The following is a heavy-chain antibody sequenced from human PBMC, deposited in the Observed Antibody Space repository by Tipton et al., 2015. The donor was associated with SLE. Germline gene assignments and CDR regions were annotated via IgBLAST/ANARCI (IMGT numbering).Heavy chain of an antibody. D-gene: IGHD5-18*01. CDR1: GGSISSYY. Sequence: TLSLTCTVSGGSISSYYWTWIRQPPGKGLEWIGYIYYSGSTNYNPSLKSRVTISEDTSKNQFSLKLSSVTAADTAVYYCARGRDVDTGGWFDPWGQGTLVTVSS. J-gene: IGHJ5*02. CDR2: IYYSGST. CDR3: ARGRDVDTGGWFDP. V-gene: IGHV4-59*01.